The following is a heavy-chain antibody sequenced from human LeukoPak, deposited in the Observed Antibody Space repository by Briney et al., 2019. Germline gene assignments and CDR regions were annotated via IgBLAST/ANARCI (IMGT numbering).Heavy chain of an antibody. CDR1: GFSVTNNY. CDR2: FYVGGAT. J-gene: IGHJ6*02. CDR3: ARDAYGMDV. V-gene: IGHV3-53*01. Sequence: GGSLSLSCAVSGFSVTNNYMSWVRQAPGKGLEWVSVFYVGGATYYADSVKGRFTISRDNSENTLYLQMKSLRAEDTAVYYCARDAYGMDVWGRGTTVIVSS.